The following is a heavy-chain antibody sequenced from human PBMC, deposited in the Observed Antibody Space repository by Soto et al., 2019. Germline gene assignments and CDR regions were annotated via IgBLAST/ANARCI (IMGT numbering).Heavy chain of an antibody. J-gene: IGHJ5*02. CDR3: ARDLKEYCSDGKCNWFDP. Sequence: SDTLSLTCTVSGASITTYYWSWIRQPPGKGLKWIGYISYSGSTDYNPSLKSRVTISYDASKNQISMQMRSATAADSAFYYCARDLKEYCSDGKCNWFDPWGQGTLVT. CDR2: ISYSGST. CDR1: GASITTYY. D-gene: IGHD2-15*01. V-gene: IGHV4-59*01.